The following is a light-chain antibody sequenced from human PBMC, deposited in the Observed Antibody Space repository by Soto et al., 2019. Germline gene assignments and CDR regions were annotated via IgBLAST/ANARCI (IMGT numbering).Light chain of an antibody. Sequence: EVVMTQSPATLSVSTGGRATLSCRASQSNSDTLAWYQQKPGQAPRLLIYSASRRATGFPARFSGSGSGTDFTLTISSLQSEDFAVYYCQLYNSRPWTFGQGTKVDIK. CDR1: QSNSDT. CDR3: QLYNSRPWT. CDR2: SAS. V-gene: IGKV3-15*01. J-gene: IGKJ1*01.